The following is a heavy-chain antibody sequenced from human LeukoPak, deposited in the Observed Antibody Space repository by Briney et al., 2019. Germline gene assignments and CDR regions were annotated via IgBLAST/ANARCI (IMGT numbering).Heavy chain of an antibody. D-gene: IGHD4-17*01. CDR2: ISAYNGNT. CDR1: GYTFTSYG. V-gene: IGHV1-18*01. CDR3: AGSDPMTTVTLFDY. J-gene: IGHJ4*02. Sequence: ASVTVSCKASGYTFTSYGISWVGQAPGQGGDWMGWISAYNGNTNTEQKLQGTVTMTRNTFTSTAYMELRSLRSDDPAVYYCAGSDPMTTVTLFDYWGEGTLVTVSS.